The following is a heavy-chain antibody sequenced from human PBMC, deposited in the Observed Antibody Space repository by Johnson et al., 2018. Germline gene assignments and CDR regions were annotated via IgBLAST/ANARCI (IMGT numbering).Heavy chain of an antibody. J-gene: IGHJ3*02. CDR1: GGSISSGNYY. CDR3: ARDQGGGSSTSYRGRALDI. CDR2: TGST. Sequence: QVQLQESGPGLVKPSESLSLTCTVSGGSISSGNYYWGWIRQPPGKGLEWIGTGSTYYNPSLKSRVTLSLDTSKNQFSLRLSSVTAADTAIYYCARDQGGGSSTSYRGRALDIWGQGTMVTVSS. D-gene: IGHD2-2*01. V-gene: IGHV4-39*07.